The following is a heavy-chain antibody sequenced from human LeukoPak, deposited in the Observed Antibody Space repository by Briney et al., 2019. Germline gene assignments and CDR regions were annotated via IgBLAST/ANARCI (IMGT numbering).Heavy chain of an antibody. D-gene: IGHD3-22*01. CDR3: ARPKYYYDSSGYYSGGEFDY. CDR2: IYYSGST. CDR1: GGSISSSSYY. Sequence: SETLSLTCTVSGGSISSSSYYWGWIRQPPGKGLEWIGYIYYSGSTNYNPSLKSRVTISVDTSKNQFSLKLSSVTAADTAVYYCARPKYYYDSSGYYSGGEFDYWGQGTLVTVSS. V-gene: IGHV4-61*05. J-gene: IGHJ4*02.